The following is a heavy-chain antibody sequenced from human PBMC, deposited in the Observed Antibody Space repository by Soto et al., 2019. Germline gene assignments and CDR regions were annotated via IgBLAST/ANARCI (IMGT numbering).Heavy chain of an antibody. Sequence: ASVKVSCRASGYTFTSYGISWVRQAPGQGLEWMGWISAYNDNTNYAQKFQGRVTMTTDTSTSTAYMELRSLRSDDTAVYYCARDHTEWLVHCDYWGQGTLVTVSS. V-gene: IGHV1-18*01. CDR3: ARDHTEWLVHCDY. CDR1: GYTFTSYG. D-gene: IGHD6-19*01. CDR2: ISAYNDNT. J-gene: IGHJ4*02.